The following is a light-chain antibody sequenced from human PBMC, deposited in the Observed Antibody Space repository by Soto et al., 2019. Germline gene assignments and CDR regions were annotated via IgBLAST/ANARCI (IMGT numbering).Light chain of an antibody. V-gene: IGKV3-11*01. CDR1: QSVSSY. J-gene: IGKJ2*01. Sequence: EIVLTQSPATLSLSPGERATLSCRASQSVSSYLAWYQHKPGQAPRLLIYDASNRATGIPARFSGGGSGTDFTLTISSLAPEDFAVYYCQQRFNWPRFTFGQGTKLEIK. CDR2: DAS. CDR3: QQRFNWPRFT.